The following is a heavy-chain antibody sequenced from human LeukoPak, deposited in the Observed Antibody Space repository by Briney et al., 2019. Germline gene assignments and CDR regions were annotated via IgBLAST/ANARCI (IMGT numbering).Heavy chain of an antibody. D-gene: IGHD5-18*01. CDR2: IIPIFGTA. CDR3: ARGGHTAMVNSDAFDI. Sequence: ASVKVSCKASGGTFSSYAISWVRQAPGQGLEWMGGIIPIFGTANYAQKFQGRVTITADESTSTAYMELSSLRSEDTAVYYCARGGHTAMVNSDAFDIWGHGTMVTVSS. CDR1: GGTFSSYA. V-gene: IGHV1-69*01. J-gene: IGHJ3*02.